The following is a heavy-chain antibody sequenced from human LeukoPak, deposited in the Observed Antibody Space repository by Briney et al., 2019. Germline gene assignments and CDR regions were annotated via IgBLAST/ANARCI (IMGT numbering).Heavy chain of an antibody. CDR3: ARGGRRLPSGY. CDR2: IYYSGST. J-gene: IGHJ4*02. D-gene: IGHD2-21*02. CDR1: GGSISSYY. V-gene: IGHV4-59*01. Sequence: KPSETLSLTCTVSGGSISSYYWSWIRQPPGKGLEWIGYIYYSGSTNYNPSLKSRVTISVDTSKNQFSLKLSSVTAEDTAVYYCARGGRRLPSGYWGQGTLVTVSS.